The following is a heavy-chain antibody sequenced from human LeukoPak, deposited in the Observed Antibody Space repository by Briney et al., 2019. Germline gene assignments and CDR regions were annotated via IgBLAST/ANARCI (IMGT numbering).Heavy chain of an antibody. D-gene: IGHD3-3*01. V-gene: IGHV3-73*01. CDR1: GFTFSGSA. J-gene: IGHJ6*03. CDR2: IRSKANSYAT. CDR3: TRHALTPIFGGEYYYYMDV. Sequence: PGGSLRLSCAASGFTFSGSAMHWVRQASGKGLEWVGRIRSKANSYATAYAASVKGRFTISRDDSKNTAYLQMNSLKTEDTAVYYCTRHALTPIFGGEYYYYMDVWGKGTTVTVSS.